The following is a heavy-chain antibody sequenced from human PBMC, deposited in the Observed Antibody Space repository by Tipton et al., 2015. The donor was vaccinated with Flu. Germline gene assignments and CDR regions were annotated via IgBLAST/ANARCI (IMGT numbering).Heavy chain of an antibody. CDR3: ARMEWTVTTPRYFDL. Sequence: TLSLTCAVSGDSISSDFYWAWIRQFPGKGLEWIGGIYYSGSTYYNPSLMSRLSISVDTSNNRFFLNLNSVTAADTAIYYCARMEWTVTTPRYFDLWGRGTLITVSS. D-gene: IGHD4-17*01. V-gene: IGHV4-31*11. J-gene: IGHJ2*01. CDR2: IYYSGST. CDR1: GDSISSDFY.